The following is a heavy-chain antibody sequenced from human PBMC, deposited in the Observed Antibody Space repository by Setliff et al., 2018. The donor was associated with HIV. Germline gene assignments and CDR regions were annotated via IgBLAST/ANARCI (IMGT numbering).Heavy chain of an antibody. V-gene: IGHV5-51*01. CDR3: ARLGGSFGIPHFDF. J-gene: IGHJ4*02. CDR2: VYPADSNT. Sequence: KISCEVSGYVFSDYWIAWVRQTPGKGLEWMGLVYPADSNTIYSPSFQHQVTISADKSFSTAFLQWSDVKASDNGIYFCARLGGSFGIPHFDFWGQGTPVTVSS. D-gene: IGHD3-3*02. CDR1: GYVFSDYW.